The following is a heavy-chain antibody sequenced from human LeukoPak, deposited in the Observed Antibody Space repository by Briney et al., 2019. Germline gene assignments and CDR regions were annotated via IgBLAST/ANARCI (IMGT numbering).Heavy chain of an antibody. J-gene: IGHJ4*02. CDR2: INHSGST. V-gene: IGHV4-34*01. Sequence: SETLSLTCAVYGGSFSGYYWSWIRQPPGKGLEWIGEINHSGSTNYNPSLKSRVTISVDTSKNQFSLKLTSVTAADTAVYYCARDRGDGYDYFWDYWGQGTLVTVSS. CDR3: ARDRGDGYDYFWDY. CDR1: GGSFSGYY. D-gene: IGHD5-12*01.